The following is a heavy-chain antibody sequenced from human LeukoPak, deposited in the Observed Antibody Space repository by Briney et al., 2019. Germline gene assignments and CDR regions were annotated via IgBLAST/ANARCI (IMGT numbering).Heavy chain of an antibody. CDR2: ISGSGGRT. J-gene: IGHJ4*02. CDR3: AKKIGAPYDSSESYFLFDS. D-gene: IGHD3-22*01. CDR1: GFTLSNYA. V-gene: IGHV3-23*01. Sequence: GGYLRLSCAASGFTLSNYAMAWVRQAPGKGLEWVSGISGSGGRTYYADNVKGRFTISRDNSKNTLYLHMDSLRADDTAVYYCAKKIGAPYDSSESYFLFDSWGQGTLVTVSS.